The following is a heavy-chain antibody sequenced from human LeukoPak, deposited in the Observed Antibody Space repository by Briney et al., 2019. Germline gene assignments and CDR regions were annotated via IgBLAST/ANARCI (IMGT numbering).Heavy chain of an antibody. Sequence: PGRSLRLSCAASGFTFSNYGMQWVRQAPGKGLEWVAVISYDGSNQYYADSVNGLFTISRDNSKNTLYLQMNSLKAADTAVYYCATSGRCSGFLDYWGQGTLVTVSS. CDR3: ATSGRCSGFLDY. D-gene: IGHD3-10*02. CDR2: ISYDGSNQ. J-gene: IGHJ4*02. V-gene: IGHV3-30*03. CDR1: GFTFSNYG.